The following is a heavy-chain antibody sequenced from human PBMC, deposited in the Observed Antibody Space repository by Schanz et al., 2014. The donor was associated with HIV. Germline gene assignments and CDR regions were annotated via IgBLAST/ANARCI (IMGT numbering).Heavy chain of an antibody. CDR2: SNSDGSST. J-gene: IGHJ6*01. CDR1: GFTFSGYW. D-gene: IGHD3-16*01. CDR3: ARDYRVLQEYYYGMDV. V-gene: IGHV3-74*01. Sequence: EVQLVESGGAFVQPGGSLRLSCVASGFTFSGYWMHWVRQAPGKGLVWVSRSNSDGSSTTYADYVKGRFTISRDNAKITLYLQMNRLRAEYTAVYYCARDYRVLQEYYYGMDVWGQGTTVSVS.